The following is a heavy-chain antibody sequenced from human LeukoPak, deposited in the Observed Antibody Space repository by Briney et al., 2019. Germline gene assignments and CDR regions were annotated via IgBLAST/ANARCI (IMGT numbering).Heavy chain of an antibody. CDR3: AKARYNNGWDYFDY. D-gene: IGHD6-19*01. CDR1: GFTFSSYG. CDR2: IWYDGSNK. J-gene: IGHJ4*02. V-gene: IGHV3-33*06. Sequence: PGGSLRLSCAASGFTFSSYGMHWVRQAPGKGLEWVAVIWYDGSNKYYADSVKGRFSISRDNPKGTLYLQVNSLRAEDTATYFCAKARYNNGWDYFDYWGLGTLVTVSS.